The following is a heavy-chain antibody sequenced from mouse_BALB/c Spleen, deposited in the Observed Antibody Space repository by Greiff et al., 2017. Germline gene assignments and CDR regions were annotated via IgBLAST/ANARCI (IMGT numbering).Heavy chain of an antibody. CDR2: ISSGSSTI. D-gene: IGHD4-1*01. CDR1: GFTFSSFG. J-gene: IGHJ2*01. Sequence: EVQVVESGGGLVQPGGSRKLSCAASGFTFSSFGMHWVRQAPEKGLEWVAYISSGSSTIYYADTVKGRFTISRDNPKNTLFLQMTSLRSEDTAMYYCARWDLDYWGQGTTLTVSS. V-gene: IGHV5-17*02. CDR3: ARWDLDY.